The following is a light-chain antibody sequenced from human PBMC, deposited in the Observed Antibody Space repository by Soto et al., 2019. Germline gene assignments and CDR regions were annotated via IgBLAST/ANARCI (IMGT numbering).Light chain of an antibody. CDR2: EVS. Sequence: QSVLTQPPSASGSPGQSVTISCTGTSSDIGAYIYVSWYQQHPGKAPKLMISEVSRRPSGVPERFSGSKSGNTASLTVSGLQADDEANYSCSSHAGSNNFVFGTGTKATVL. J-gene: IGLJ1*01. CDR1: SSDIGAYIY. CDR3: SSHAGSNNFV. V-gene: IGLV2-8*01.